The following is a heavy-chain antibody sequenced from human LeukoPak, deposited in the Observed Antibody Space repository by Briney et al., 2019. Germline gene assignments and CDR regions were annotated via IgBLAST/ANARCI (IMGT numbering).Heavy chain of an antibody. D-gene: IGHD6-19*01. V-gene: IGHV3-23*01. CDR2: ISGSGGNS. CDR1: GFTFSTYA. Sequence: GGSLRLSCAASGFTFSTYAMSWVRQAPGKGLEWVSAISGSGGNSYYADSVKGHFTISRDNSKNTLYLQMNSLRAEDTAVYYCAKDWGAYSSGWYCFDYWGQGTPVTVSS. CDR3: AKDWGAYSSGWYCFDY. J-gene: IGHJ4*02.